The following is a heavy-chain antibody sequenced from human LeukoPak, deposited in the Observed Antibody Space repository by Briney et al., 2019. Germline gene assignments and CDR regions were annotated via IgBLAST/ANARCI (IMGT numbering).Heavy chain of an antibody. CDR2: INHSGST. Sequence: PSETLSLTCAVYGGSFSGYYWSWIRQPPGKGLEWIGEINHSGSTNYNPSLKSRVTISVDTSKNQFSLKLSSLTAADTAVYYCARESVVYAHDYWGQGTLVTVSS. CDR3: ARESVVYAHDY. CDR1: GGSFSGYY. D-gene: IGHD2-8*02. J-gene: IGHJ4*02. V-gene: IGHV4-34*01.